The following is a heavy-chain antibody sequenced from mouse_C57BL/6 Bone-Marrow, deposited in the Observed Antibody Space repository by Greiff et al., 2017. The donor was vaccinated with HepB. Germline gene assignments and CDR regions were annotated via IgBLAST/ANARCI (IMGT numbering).Heavy chain of an antibody. V-gene: IGHV1-47*01. CDR3: ARGRNSNFPLAMDY. Sequence: VQGVESGAELVKPGASVKMSCKASGYTFTTYPIEWMKQNHGKSLEWIGNFHPYNDDTKYNEKFKGKATLTVEKSSSTVYLELSRLTSDDSAVYYCARGRNSNFPLAMDYWGQGTSVTVSS. CDR1: GYTFTTYP. CDR2: FHPYNDDT. D-gene: IGHD2-5*01. J-gene: IGHJ4*01.